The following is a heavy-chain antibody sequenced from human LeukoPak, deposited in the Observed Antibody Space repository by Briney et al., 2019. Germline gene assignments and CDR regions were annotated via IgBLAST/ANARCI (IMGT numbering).Heavy chain of an antibody. D-gene: IGHD6-13*01. CDR3: AKELSTSRQLAQRAFDC. CDR1: GFTFSSYG. V-gene: IGHV3-30*18. J-gene: IGHJ4*02. CDR2: ISYDGSNK. Sequence: GGSLRLSCAASGFTFSSYGMHWVRQAPGKGLEWVAVISYDGSNKYYADSVKGRFTISRDNSKNTLYLQMNSLRAEDTAVYYCAKELSTSRQLAQRAFDCWGQGTLVTVSS.